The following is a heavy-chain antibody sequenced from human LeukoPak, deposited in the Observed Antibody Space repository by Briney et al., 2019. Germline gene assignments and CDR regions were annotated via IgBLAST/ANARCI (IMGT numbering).Heavy chain of an antibody. CDR3: ASAAQEYYYDRETFYYMDV. V-gene: IGHV1-69*13. J-gene: IGHJ6*03. CDR2: IIPIFGTA. D-gene: IGHD3-22*01. Sequence: SVTVSFTSSVCTFTIYAISWVGQAPGQGLGWRGGIIPIFGTANYAQKFQGRVTITADESTSTAYMELSSLRSEDTAVYYCASAAQEYYYDRETFYYMDVWGKGTTVTVSS. CDR1: VCTFTIYA.